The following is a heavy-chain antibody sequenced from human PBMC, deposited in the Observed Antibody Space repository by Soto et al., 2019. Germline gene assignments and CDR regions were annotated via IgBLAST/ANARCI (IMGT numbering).Heavy chain of an antibody. CDR3: ARGGYSTVTNPLFPSRHWYMDV. D-gene: IGHD4-4*01. CDR2: INHSGST. V-gene: IGHV4-34*01. Sequence: SERMSLTCALYGRPFSGNYWRCITQPPGPGLEWIGEINHSGSTNYNPSLKSRVTISVDTSKNQFSLKLSSVTAADTAVYYCARGGYSTVTNPLFPSRHWYMDVWGKGTTVT. J-gene: IGHJ6*03. CDR1: GRPFSGNY.